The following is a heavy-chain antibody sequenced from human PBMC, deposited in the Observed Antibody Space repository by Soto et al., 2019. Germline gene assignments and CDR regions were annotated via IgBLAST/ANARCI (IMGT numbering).Heavy chain of an antibody. Sequence: TLSLTCSVSGSYITSGDYHWTWIRQAPGKGLEWIGYISHSETTYYSPALKNRIIISSDFSMNQFSLRLNSVTAVDTAVYFCAGFGVGDRDDKWGQGTLVTVSS. J-gene: IGHJ4*02. D-gene: IGHD2-8*01. V-gene: IGHV4-30-4*01. CDR2: ISHSETT. CDR1: GSYITSGDYH. CDR3: AGFGVGDRDDK.